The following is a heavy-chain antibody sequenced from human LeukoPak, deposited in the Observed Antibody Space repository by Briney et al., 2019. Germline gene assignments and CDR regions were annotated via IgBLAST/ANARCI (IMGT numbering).Heavy chain of an antibody. CDR3: ARDSSSGWYGWFDP. CDR2: IYYSGST. Sequence: SQTLSLTCTVSGGSISSGGYYWSWIRQHPGKGLEWIGYIYYSGSTYYNPSLKSRVTISVDTSKNQFSLKLSSVTAADTAVYYCARDSSSGWYGWFDPWGQGTLVTVSS. D-gene: IGHD6-19*01. J-gene: IGHJ5*02. V-gene: IGHV4-31*03. CDR1: GGSISSGGYY.